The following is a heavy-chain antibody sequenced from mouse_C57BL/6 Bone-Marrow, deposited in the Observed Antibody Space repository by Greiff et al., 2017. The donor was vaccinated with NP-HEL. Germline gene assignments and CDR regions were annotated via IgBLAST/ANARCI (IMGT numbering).Heavy chain of an antibody. V-gene: IGHV1-53*01. Sequence: QVQLQQPGTELVKPGASVKLSCKASGYTFTSYWMHWVKQRPGQGLEWIGNINPSNGGTNYNEKFKSKATLTVDKSSSTAYMQLSSLTSEDSAVYYCARSHPPRITSYWYFDVWGTGTTVTVSS. CDR2: INPSNGGT. D-gene: IGHD2-12*01. CDR1: GYTFTSYW. CDR3: ARSHPPRITSYWYFDV. J-gene: IGHJ1*03.